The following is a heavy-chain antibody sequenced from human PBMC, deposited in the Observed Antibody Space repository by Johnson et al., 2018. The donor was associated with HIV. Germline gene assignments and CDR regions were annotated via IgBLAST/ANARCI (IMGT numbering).Heavy chain of an antibody. CDR1: GFSFSSYG. D-gene: IGHD2-15*01. CDR2: ISYDGSNK. V-gene: IGHV3-30*03. Sequence: VQLVESGGGVVQPGRSLRLSCAASGFSFSSYGIHWVRQAPGKGLEWVAVISYDGSNKYYVDSVKGRFTISRDNAKNSLYLQMNSLRAEDTAVYYCARVGILRRRGAFDIWGQGTMVTVSS. J-gene: IGHJ3*02. CDR3: ARVGILRRRGAFDI.